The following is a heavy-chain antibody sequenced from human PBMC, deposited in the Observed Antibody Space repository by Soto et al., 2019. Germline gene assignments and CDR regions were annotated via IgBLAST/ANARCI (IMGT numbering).Heavy chain of an antibody. CDR2: INHSGST. CDR3: AREVVPAAIRYYYYYGMAA. J-gene: IGHJ6*02. V-gene: IGHV4-34*01. Sequence: ETRSVTCAGYGGAFRRYSWSWIRQPTGKGLEWIGEINHSGSTNYNPSLKSRVTISVDTSKNQFSLKLSSVTAADTAVYYCAREVVPAAIRYYYYYGMAARGQAHPVT. D-gene: IGHD2-2*02. CDR1: GGAFRRYS.